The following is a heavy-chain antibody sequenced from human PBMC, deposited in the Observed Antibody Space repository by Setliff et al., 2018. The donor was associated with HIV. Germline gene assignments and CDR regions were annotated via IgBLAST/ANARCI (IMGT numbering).Heavy chain of an antibody. CDR1: GYTFTSHA. J-gene: IGHJ4*02. CDR3: ARGSKRWLQFDFFDY. V-gene: IGHV1-3*03. D-gene: IGHD5-12*01. Sequence: ATVKASCKASGYTFTSHASHWVRQAPGQSLEWMGWINVGNGNTRYSRAFEGRVTITRDTSASTVHLELTSLRSEDMAVYYCARGSKRWLQFDFFDYWGQGTLVTVSS. CDR2: INVGNGNT.